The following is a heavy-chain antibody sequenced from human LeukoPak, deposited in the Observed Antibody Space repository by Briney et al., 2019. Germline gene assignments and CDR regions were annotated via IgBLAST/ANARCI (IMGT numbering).Heavy chain of an antibody. V-gene: IGHV3-48*04. CDR1: GFTFSTYI. Sequence: GGSLRLSCAASGFTFSTYIMNWVRQTPGKGLEWVSYISSSGSTIYYADSVKGRFTISRDNAKNSLYLQMNSLRAEDTAVYYCAELGITMIGGVWGKGTTVTISS. D-gene: IGHD3-10*02. J-gene: IGHJ6*04. CDR3: AELGITMIGGV. CDR2: ISSSGSTI.